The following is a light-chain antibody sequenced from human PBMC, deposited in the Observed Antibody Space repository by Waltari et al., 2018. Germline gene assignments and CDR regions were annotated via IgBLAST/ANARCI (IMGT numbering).Light chain of an antibody. V-gene: IGLV1-40*01. Sequence: QSGLTQPPSVSGAPGQRVTISCTGSSSNIGAGYDVHWYQLLPGTAPKLLIYVNGNRPSGVPDRVSGSKSGTSASLAITGLQAEDEADYYCQSYDSSLSGSVFGGGTKLTVL. CDR2: VNG. J-gene: IGLJ3*02. CDR3: QSYDSSLSGSV. CDR1: SSNIGAGYD.